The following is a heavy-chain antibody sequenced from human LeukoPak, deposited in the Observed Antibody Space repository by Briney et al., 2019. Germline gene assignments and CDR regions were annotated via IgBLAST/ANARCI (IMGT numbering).Heavy chain of an antibody. CDR1: GFTFSSYS. J-gene: IGHJ3*02. CDR2: INTRGNYI. V-gene: IGHV3-21*01. D-gene: IGHD3-3*01. CDR3: ARGDDFWGARSAFDM. Sequence: GGSLRLSCAASGFTFSSYSMNWVRQAPGKGLEWVSCINTRGNYIYYADSVKGRFTISRDDAKNSLYLQMNSLGAADTALYYCARGDDFWGARSAFDMWGQGTMVTVSS.